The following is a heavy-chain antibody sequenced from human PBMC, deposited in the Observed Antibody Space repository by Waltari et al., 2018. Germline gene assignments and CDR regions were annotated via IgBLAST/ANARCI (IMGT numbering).Heavy chain of an antibody. CDR2: IYHRGGN. CDR1: GGSISSSNW. CDR3: ARGSFRELLSR. D-gene: IGHD3-10*01. V-gene: IGHV4-4*02. Sequence: QVQLQESGPGLVKPSGTLSLTCAVSGGSISSSNWWSWVRQPPGKGLEGIGEIYHRGGNNNHPALKGGVTISGERSKNRFSLKLGSVTAADTAVYYCARGSFRELLSRWGQGTLVTVSS. J-gene: IGHJ4*02.